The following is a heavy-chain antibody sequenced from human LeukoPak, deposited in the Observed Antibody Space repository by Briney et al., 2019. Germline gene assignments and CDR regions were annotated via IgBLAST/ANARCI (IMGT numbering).Heavy chain of an antibody. Sequence: GGSLRLSCAASGFTFSHYGIHWVRQAPGEGLEWMAVISHGGSKKYYADSVKGRFSMSRDNSNNTLYLHMNSLRVEDTAVYYCAKAGDFYGPGDWGQGTLVTVSS. V-gene: IGHV3-30*18. D-gene: IGHD2/OR15-2a*01. CDR3: AKAGDFYGPGD. CDR1: GFTFSHYG. CDR2: ISHGGSKK. J-gene: IGHJ4*02.